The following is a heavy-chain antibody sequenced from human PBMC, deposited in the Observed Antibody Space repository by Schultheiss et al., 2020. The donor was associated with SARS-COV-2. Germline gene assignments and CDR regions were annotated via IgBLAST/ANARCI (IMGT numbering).Heavy chain of an antibody. CDR1: GDSISSSGYY. D-gene: IGHD1-26*01. CDR3: ARRGDGGRYDYFDY. V-gene: IGHV4-61*05. J-gene: IGHJ4*02. CDR2: IYYSGST. Sequence: SETLSLTCTVSGDSISSSGYYWGWIRQPPGKGLVWIGYIYYSGSTNYNPSLKSRVTISVDKSKNQFSLNLSSVTAADTAVYYCARRGDGGRYDYFDYWGQGTLVTVSS.